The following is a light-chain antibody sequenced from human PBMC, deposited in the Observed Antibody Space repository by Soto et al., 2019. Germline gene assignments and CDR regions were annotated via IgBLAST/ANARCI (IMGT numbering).Light chain of an antibody. CDR3: NSYTSNNTYV. Sequence: QSALTQPASVSGSPGQAITISCSGTSSDVGAFNYVSWYQQHPGKAPKLMIYDVCNRPSGVSNRFSGSKSGNTASLTISGLRAEDEADYYCNSYTSNNTYVFGTGTKLTVL. J-gene: IGLJ1*01. V-gene: IGLV2-14*03. CDR1: SSDVGAFNY. CDR2: DVC.